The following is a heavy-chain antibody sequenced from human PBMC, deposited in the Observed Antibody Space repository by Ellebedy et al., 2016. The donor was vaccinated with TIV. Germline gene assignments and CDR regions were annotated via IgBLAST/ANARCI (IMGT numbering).Heavy chain of an antibody. J-gene: IGHJ4*02. Sequence: SETLSLTCTVSGGSISSSSYYWSWIRQPAGKGLEWIGRIYTSGSTNYNPSLKSRVTMSVDTSKNQFSLKLSSATAADTAVYYCARTRYYYDSSGYRQYYFDYWGQGTLVTVSS. V-gene: IGHV4-61*02. CDR1: GGSISSSSYY. D-gene: IGHD3-22*01. CDR2: IYTSGST. CDR3: ARTRYYYDSSGYRQYYFDY.